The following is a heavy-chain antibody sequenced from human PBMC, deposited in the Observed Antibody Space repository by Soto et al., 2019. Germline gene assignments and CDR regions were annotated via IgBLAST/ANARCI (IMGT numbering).Heavy chain of an antibody. V-gene: IGHV3-15*07. CDR2: IKSKTDGGTT. J-gene: IGHJ4*02. D-gene: IGHD2-15*01. CDR3: TTVIRLSCSGGRCYSGDY. Sequence: SVSNAWMNWVRQAPGKGLEWVGRIKSKTDGGTTDYAAPVKGRFTISRDDSKNTLYLQMNSLKTEDTAVYYCTTVIRLSCSGGRCYSGDYWGQGTLVTVSS. CDR1: SVSNAW.